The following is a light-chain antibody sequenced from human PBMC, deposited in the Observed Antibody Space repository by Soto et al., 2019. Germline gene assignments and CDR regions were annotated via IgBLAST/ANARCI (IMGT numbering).Light chain of an antibody. J-gene: IGKJ1*01. CDR1: QSLLHSNGYNY. V-gene: IGKV2-28*01. CDR3: MQALQTPMT. Sequence: DIVMTQSPLSLPVTPGEPASISCRSSQSLLHSNGYNYLDWYLPKPGQSPQLLIYLGSNRASGVPDRFSGSGSGTDFTLKISRVEAEDVGVYYCMQALQTPMTFGQGTKVDIK. CDR2: LGS.